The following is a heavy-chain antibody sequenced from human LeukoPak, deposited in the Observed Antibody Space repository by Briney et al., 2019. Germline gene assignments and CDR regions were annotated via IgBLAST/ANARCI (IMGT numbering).Heavy chain of an antibody. V-gene: IGHV4-61*01. CDR3: ARRGSGGRSFDI. CDR2: ISYSGST. Sequence: PSETLSLTCTVSGGSVSSVTYCWTWIRQPPGQGREWIGYISYSGSTNYNPSLKSRVTISVDTSKSQFSLNLSSVTAADTAVYYCARRGSGGRSFDIWGQGTMVTVSS. CDR1: GGSVSSVTYC. D-gene: IGHD2-15*01. J-gene: IGHJ3*02.